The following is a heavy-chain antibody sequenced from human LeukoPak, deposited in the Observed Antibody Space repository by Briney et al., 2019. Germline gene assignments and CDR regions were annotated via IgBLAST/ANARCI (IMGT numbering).Heavy chain of an antibody. Sequence: SETLSLTCTVSGGSISSSSYYWGWIRQPPGKGLEWIGSIYYSGSTYYNPSLKSRVTISVDTSKNQFSLKLSSVTAADTAVYYCARPIPLYDSSGYNWFDPWGQGTLVTVSP. CDR1: GGSISSSSYY. D-gene: IGHD3-22*01. CDR2: IYYSGST. J-gene: IGHJ5*02. V-gene: IGHV4-39*01. CDR3: ARPIPLYDSSGYNWFDP.